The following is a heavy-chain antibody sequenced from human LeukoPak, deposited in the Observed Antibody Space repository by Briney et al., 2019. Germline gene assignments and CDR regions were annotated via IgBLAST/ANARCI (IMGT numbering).Heavy chain of an antibody. CDR3: VRAPAGKSYGYYY. J-gene: IGHJ4*02. V-gene: IGHV3-48*04. CDR1: GFTFSDWN. D-gene: IGHD5-18*01. Sequence: GGSLRLSCAASGFTFSDWNMNCVRETPGKGLEWISFISASSAAHYYADSVKGRFIISRDNAQNSLSLQMSSLRVEDSATYYCVRAPAGKSYGYYYGGPGTLVTVSS. CDR2: ISASSAAH.